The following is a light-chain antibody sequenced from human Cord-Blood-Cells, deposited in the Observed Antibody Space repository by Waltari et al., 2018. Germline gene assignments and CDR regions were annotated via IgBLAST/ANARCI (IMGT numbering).Light chain of an antibody. CDR2: GAS. CDR1: QSVSSSY. Sequence: EIVLTLSPGPMSLYAGERATFPCRASQSVSSSYLAWYQQKPGQAPRLLIYGASSRATGIPDRFSGSGSGTDFTLTISRLEPEDFAVYYCQQYGSSPLTFGGGTKVEIK. V-gene: IGKV3-20*01. CDR3: QQYGSSPLT. J-gene: IGKJ4*01.